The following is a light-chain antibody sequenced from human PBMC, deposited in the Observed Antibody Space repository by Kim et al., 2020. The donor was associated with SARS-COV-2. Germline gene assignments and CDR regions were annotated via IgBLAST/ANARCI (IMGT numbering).Light chain of an antibody. J-gene: IGLJ2*01. Sequence: LPARQTGTFTCSGDALAKQYAYWYQQKAGQAPVLVIYKDTGRPSGITERFSGSRSGTTATLTISGVQAEDEADYYCPSADSSGVVFGGGTQLTVL. CDR3: PSADSSGVV. V-gene: IGLV3-25*03. CDR1: ALAKQY. CDR2: KDT.